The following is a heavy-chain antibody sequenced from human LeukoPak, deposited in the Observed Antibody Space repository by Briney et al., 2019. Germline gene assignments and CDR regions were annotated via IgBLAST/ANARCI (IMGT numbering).Heavy chain of an antibody. D-gene: IGHD3-10*01. CDR3: ARDRSGGSGSYYRSLDV. V-gene: IGHV4-30-4*01. Sequence: SETLSLTCTVSGGSISNSTSYWHWIRQPPGEGLEWIGYIYSSGSTHYNPSLQSRVIISVDTSKNQLSLKLTSVTAADTAVYYRARDRSGGSGSYYRSLDVWGQGTTVTVSS. CDR1: GGSISNSTSY. CDR2: IYSSGST. J-gene: IGHJ6*02.